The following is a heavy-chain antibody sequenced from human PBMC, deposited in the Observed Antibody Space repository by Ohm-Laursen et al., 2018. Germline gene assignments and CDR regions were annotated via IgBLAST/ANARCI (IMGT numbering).Heavy chain of an antibody. J-gene: IGHJ1*01. V-gene: IGHV3-7*01. CDR2: IKQDGSEK. Sequence: SLRLSCSAPGFTFSSYWMSWVRQAPGKGLEWVANIKQDGSEKYYVDSVKGRFTISRDNAKNSLYLQMNSLRAEDTAVYYCARAGILRWPEYFQHWGQGTLVTVPS. CDR3: ARAGILRWPEYFQH. CDR1: GFTFSSYW. D-gene: IGHD4-23*01.